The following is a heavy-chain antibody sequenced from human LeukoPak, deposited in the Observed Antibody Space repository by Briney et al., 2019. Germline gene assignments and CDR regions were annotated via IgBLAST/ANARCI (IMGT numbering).Heavy chain of an antibody. Sequence: GGSLRLPCAVSGFTFSSFPFHCVRHPPGKGLEYVAVISTEGSYKYHGDYVKGRFTISSDNHMNTLYLQMNGVTHDDRAVYYCARSLIRGRWYFDLWGRGTLVTVSS. J-gene: IGHJ2*01. CDR1: GFTFSSFP. V-gene: IGHV3-30*04. CDR3: ARSLIRGRWYFDL. CDR2: ISTEGSYK. D-gene: IGHD3-16*01.